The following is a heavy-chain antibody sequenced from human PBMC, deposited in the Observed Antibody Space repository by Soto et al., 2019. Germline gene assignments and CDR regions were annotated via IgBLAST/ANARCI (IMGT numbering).Heavy chain of an antibody. CDR2: INDGGDST. Sequence: GGSLRLSCAASGFTFSTYAMSWVRQAPGKGLEWVTAINDGGDSTYYADSVKGRFIISRDNSKNTLYLQMHSLRTEDTAVYYCAKRFTVVRVAYYFDYWGQGTLVTVSS. V-gene: IGHV3-23*01. CDR3: AKRFTVVRVAYYFDY. J-gene: IGHJ4*02. D-gene: IGHD3-10*01. CDR1: GFTFSTYA.